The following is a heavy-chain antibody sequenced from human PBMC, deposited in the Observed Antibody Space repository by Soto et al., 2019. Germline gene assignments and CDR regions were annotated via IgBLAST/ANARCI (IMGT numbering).Heavy chain of an antibody. Sequence: SVKVSCKASGGTFSSYAISWVRQAPGQGLEWMGGIIPIFGTANYAQKFQGRVTITADESTSTAYMELSSLRSEGTAVYYCAWYCRSTSCYRGPRGMDVWGQATTVTVSS. CDR2: IIPIFGTA. V-gene: IGHV1-69*13. CDR1: GGTFSSYA. D-gene: IGHD2-2*01. CDR3: AWYCRSTSCYRGPRGMDV. J-gene: IGHJ6*02.